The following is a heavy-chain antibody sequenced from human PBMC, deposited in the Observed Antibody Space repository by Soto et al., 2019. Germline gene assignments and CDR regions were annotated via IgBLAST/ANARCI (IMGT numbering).Heavy chain of an antibody. CDR1: GFTFSSYA. CDR2: ISYDGSNK. CDR3: ARHKRDLLFVEWSYYFDY. Sequence: QVQLVESGGGVVQPGRSLRLSCAASGFTFSSYAMHWVRQAPGTGLEWVAVISYDGSNKYYADSVKGRFSISRDNSKNTLYLQMNSLRAEDTAVYYCARHKRDLLFVEWSYYFDYWGQGTLVTVSS. V-gene: IGHV3-30-3*01. J-gene: IGHJ4*02. D-gene: IGHD3-3*01.